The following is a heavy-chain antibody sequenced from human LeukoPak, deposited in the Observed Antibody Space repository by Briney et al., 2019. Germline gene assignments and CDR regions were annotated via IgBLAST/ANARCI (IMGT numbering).Heavy chain of an antibody. J-gene: IGHJ4*02. D-gene: IGHD6-19*01. CDR2: IKEDGSEK. V-gene: IGHV3-7*01. Sequence: GGSLRLSCAASGFTFTSYWMTWVRQAPGTGLELVANIKEDGSEKYYVDSVKGRFTISRDNAKNSLYLQMNSLRAEDTAVYYCARASSGWSGDYWGQGTLVTVSS. CDR1: GFTFTSYW. CDR3: ARASSGWSGDY.